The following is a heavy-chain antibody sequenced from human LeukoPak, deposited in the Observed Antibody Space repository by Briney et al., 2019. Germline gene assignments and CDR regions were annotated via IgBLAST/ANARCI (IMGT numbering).Heavy chain of an antibody. V-gene: IGHV3-23*01. CDR2: ISGSGGST. Sequence: GGSLRLSCAASGFTFSSYAMSWVRQAPGKGLEWVSAISGSGGSTYYADSVKGRFTISRDNSKNTLYLQMNSLRAEDTAVYYCAKHITIIVVVITGFDYWGQGTLVTVSS. CDR3: AKHITIIVVVITGFDY. J-gene: IGHJ4*02. CDR1: GFTFSSYA. D-gene: IGHD3-22*01.